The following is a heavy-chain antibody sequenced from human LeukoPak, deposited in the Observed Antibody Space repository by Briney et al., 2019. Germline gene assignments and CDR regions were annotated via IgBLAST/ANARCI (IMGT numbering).Heavy chain of an antibody. CDR1: GYTFTSYV. CDR2: ISAYNGNT. V-gene: IGHV1-18*01. Sequence: ASVKVSCKASGYTFTSYVISWVRQAPGQGLEWMGWISAYNGNTNYAQKLQGRVTMTTDTSTSTAYMELRSLRSDDTAVYYCARLRFLEWLLYPGPKSPSLDDAFDIWGQGTMVTVSS. D-gene: IGHD3-3*01. J-gene: IGHJ3*02. CDR3: ARLRFLEWLLYPGPKSPSLDDAFDI.